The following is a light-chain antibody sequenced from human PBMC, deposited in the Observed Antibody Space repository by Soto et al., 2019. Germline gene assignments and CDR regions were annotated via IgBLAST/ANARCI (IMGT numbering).Light chain of an antibody. CDR2: GAS. CDR1: PRVRSSY. V-gene: IGKV3-20*01. CDR3: QQYGSSPPLT. J-gene: IGKJ4*01. Sequence: EIVLTQSPGTLSSSPGERATLSCRASPRVRSSYFAWYQQKPGHAPRLLIYGASSRATGIPDRFSGSWSGTDLTLTISILEPEDVAVYYCQQYGSSPPLTFGGGTKVEIK.